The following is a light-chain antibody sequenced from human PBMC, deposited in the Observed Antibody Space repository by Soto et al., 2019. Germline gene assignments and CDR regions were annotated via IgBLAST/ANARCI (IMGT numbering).Light chain of an antibody. CDR1: QTISSW. V-gene: IGKV1-5*03. J-gene: IGKJ1*01. CDR3: QHYNSYPEA. Sequence: IQMTPSPSTLSGSVGDRVTITCRASQTISSWLAWYQQKPGKAPKLLIYKASTLKSGVPSRFSGIGSGTEFTLTISSLQPDDFATYDCQHYNSYPEAFSPGTKVDIK. CDR2: KAS.